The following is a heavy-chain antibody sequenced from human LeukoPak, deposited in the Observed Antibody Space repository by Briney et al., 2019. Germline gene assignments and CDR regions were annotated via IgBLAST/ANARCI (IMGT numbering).Heavy chain of an antibody. CDR2: ISGSGEST. D-gene: IGHD1-26*01. CDR3: AKDVGGTDFHYMDV. CDR1: GFSFSSFA. J-gene: IGHJ6*03. Sequence: GGSLRLSCAASGFSFSSFAMSWVRQAPGKGLEWVSAISGSGESTYYEDSVKGRFTISRDNSKNTVDVQMNSLRAEDTAVYYCAKDVGGTDFHYMDVWGKGTTVIVSS. V-gene: IGHV3-23*01.